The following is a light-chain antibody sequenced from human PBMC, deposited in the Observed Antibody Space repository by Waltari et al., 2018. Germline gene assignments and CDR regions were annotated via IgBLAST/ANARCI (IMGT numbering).Light chain of an antibody. CDR3: ALYMGSGIWV. CDR1: SGSLSTTSY. J-gene: IGLJ3*02. CDR2: KAN. Sequence: QTVVTQEPSLSVSPGGTVTPTCALSSGSLSTTSYATWYQQTPGQAPRTLVYKANARSSGVPDRFSGSILGNTAALTITGAQADYESDYYCALYMGSGIWVFGGGTRLTVL. V-gene: IGLV8-61*01.